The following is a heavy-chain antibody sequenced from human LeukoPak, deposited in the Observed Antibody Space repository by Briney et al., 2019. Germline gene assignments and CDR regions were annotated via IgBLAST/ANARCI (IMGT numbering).Heavy chain of an antibody. V-gene: IGHV7-4-1*02. CDR1: GYTFTSYG. D-gene: IGHD5/OR15-5a*01. CDR3: ARVYPPLYYYYGMDV. CDR2: INTNTGNP. J-gene: IGHJ6*02. Sequence: ASVKVSCKASGYTFTSYGISWVRQAPGQGLEWMGWINTNTGNPTYAQGFTGRFVFSLDTSVSTAYLQISSLKAEDTAVYYCARVYPPLYYYYGMDVWGQGTTVTVSS.